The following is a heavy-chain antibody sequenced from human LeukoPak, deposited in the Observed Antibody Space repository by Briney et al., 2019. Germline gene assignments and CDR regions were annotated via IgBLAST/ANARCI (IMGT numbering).Heavy chain of an antibody. D-gene: IGHD6-19*01. J-gene: IGHJ4*02. CDR3: ARDRSGWFPKFDY. CDR2: ISAYNGNT. V-gene: IGHV1-18*01. CDR1: GYTFTSYG. Sequence: ASVKVSCKASGYTFTSYGISWVRKAPGRGLEWMGWISAYNGNTNYAQKLQRRGNMTTDTSTSTAYMELRSMRSDDTAVYYCARDRSGWFPKFDYWGQGTLVTVSS.